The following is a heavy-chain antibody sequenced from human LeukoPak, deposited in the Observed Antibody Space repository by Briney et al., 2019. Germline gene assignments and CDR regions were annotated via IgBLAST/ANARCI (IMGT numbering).Heavy chain of an antibody. Sequence: GGSLRLSCAASGFAVSSNYMSWVRQAPGKGLEWVPVIYSGGSTYYADSVKGRFTISRDNSKNTLYLQMNSLRVEDTAVYYCAREIYCSASSCTGGVFDIWGQGTMVTVSS. D-gene: IGHD2-15*01. V-gene: IGHV3-53*01. CDR1: GFAVSSNY. CDR2: IYSGGST. J-gene: IGHJ3*02. CDR3: AREIYCSASSCTGGVFDI.